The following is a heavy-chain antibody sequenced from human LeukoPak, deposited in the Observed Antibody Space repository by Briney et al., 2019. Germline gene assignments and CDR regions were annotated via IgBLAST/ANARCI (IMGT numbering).Heavy chain of an antibody. Sequence: GGSLRLSCAASGFTFNDYAMYWVRQSPGRGLEWVALIRDDGSDTYHADSVKGRFTISRDNSKNTVFLRLNSLRGEDSAIYYCAKSDGHGTGYGFHIWGQGTMVTVSS. D-gene: IGHD6-19*01. J-gene: IGHJ3*02. CDR3: AKSDGHGTGYGFHI. CDR1: GFTFNDYA. V-gene: IGHV3-30*02. CDR2: IRDDGSDT.